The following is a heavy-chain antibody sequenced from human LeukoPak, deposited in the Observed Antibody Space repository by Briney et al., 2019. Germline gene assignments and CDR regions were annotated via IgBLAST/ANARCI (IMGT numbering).Heavy chain of an antibody. D-gene: IGHD2-21*02. CDR1: GFTFSDYY. J-gene: IGHJ4*02. CDR3: AKVVTAIPGVELGYFDY. V-gene: IGHV3-11*04. CDR2: ISSSGSTI. Sequence: GGSLRLSCAASGFTFSDYYMSWIRQAPGKGLEWVSYISSSGSTIYYADSVKGRFTISRDNSKNTLYLQMNSLRAEDTAVYYCAKVVTAIPGVELGYFDYWGQGTLVTVSS.